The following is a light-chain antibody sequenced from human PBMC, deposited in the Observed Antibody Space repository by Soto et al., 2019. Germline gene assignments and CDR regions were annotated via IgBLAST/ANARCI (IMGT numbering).Light chain of an antibody. CDR1: SSDLAIYNY. Sequence: QSVLTQPASVSGSPGQSITISCTGTSSDLAIYNYVSWCQQQPGKAPKLMIYQVTNRPSGVSNRFSGSRSGNTASLTISGLQAEDEADYYCSSYTDSSNYVFGTGTKVTV. CDR2: QVT. CDR3: SSYTDSSNYV. V-gene: IGLV2-14*01. J-gene: IGLJ1*01.